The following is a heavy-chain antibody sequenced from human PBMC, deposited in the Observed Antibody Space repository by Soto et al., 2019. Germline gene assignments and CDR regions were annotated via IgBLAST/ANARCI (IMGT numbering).Heavy chain of an antibody. CDR3: ATDLSERGYGMDV. J-gene: IGHJ6*02. CDR2: FDPEDGET. V-gene: IGHV1-24*01. CDR1: GYAKDSYY. Sequence: SVKVCCKACGYAKDSYYIKWVRQDTGQGLEWMGGFDPEDGETIYAQKFQGRVTMTEDTSTDTAYMELSSLRSEDTAVYYCATDLSERGYGMDVWGQGTTVTVSS.